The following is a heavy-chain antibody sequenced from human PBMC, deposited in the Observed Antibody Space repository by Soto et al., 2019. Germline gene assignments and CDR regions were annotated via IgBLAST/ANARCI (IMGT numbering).Heavy chain of an antibody. J-gene: IGHJ1*01. D-gene: IGHD4-17*01. CDR2: ISSGSISI. V-gene: IGHV3-21*01. CDR1: GFTFSSYN. Sequence: GGSLRLSCAASGFTFSSYNMNWVRQAPGKGLEWVSYISSGSISIYYADSVKGRFTISRDNAKNSLYLQMNSLSAEDTAVYYCAREGPDYGDYYFQHWGQGTLVTVSS. CDR3: AREGPDYGDYYFQH.